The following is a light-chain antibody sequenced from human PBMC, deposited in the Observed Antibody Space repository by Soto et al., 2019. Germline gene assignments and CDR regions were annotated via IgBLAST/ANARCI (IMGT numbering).Light chain of an antibody. J-gene: IGLJ1*01. Sequence: QSVLKQPPSVSGAPGQRVTISCTGRSSNIGAGYDVHWYQQLPGTAPKLLIYGNSNRPSGVPDRFSGPKSGTSASLAITGLQAEDEADYYCQSYDSSLSGYVFGTGTKVTVL. CDR2: GNS. CDR3: QSYDSSLSGYV. V-gene: IGLV1-40*01. CDR1: SSNIGAGYD.